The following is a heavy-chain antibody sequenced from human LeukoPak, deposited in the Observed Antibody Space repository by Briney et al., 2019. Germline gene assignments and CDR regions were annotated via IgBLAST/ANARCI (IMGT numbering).Heavy chain of an antibody. V-gene: IGHV3-23*01. D-gene: IGHD4-17*01. CDR2: IDYSGGST. CDR3: ARGSGDLDN. CDR1: GFTFSSYW. Sequence: GGSLRLSCAASGFTFSSYWMSWVRQAPGKVLEWVSSIDYSGGSTHYADSVMGRFTISRDNSKNTLYLQLNSLSADDTAVYYCARGSGDLDNWGQGTLVTVSS. J-gene: IGHJ4*02.